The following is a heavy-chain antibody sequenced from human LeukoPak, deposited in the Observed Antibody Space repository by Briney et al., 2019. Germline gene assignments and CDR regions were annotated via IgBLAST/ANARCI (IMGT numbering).Heavy chain of an antibody. CDR1: GFTFSSYW. V-gene: IGHV3-74*01. J-gene: IGHJ3*02. Sequence: GGSLRLSCGASGFTFSSYWMHWVRQAPGKGLVWVSRINSDGSSTIYADSVKGRLTISRDNAKNTLYLQINSLRAEDTAVYYCAATFYDSSAYDAFDIWGQGTMVTVSS. CDR2: INSDGSST. CDR3: AATFYDSSAYDAFDI. D-gene: IGHD3-22*01.